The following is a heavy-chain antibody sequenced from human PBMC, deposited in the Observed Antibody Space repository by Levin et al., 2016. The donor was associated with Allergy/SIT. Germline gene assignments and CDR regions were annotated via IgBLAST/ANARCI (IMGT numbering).Heavy chain of an antibody. J-gene: IGHJ4*02. CDR3: ARSIAVAGDLDY. CDR2: IWYDGSNK. Sequence: VRQAPGKGLEWVAVIWYDGSNKYYADSVKGRFTISRDNSKNTLYLQMNSLRAEDTAVYYCARSIAVAGDLDYWGQGTLVTVSS. V-gene: IGHV3-33*01. D-gene: IGHD6-19*01.